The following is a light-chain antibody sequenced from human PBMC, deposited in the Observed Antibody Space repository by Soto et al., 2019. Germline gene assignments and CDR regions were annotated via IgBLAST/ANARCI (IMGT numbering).Light chain of an antibody. Sequence: EIVLTQSPGTLSLSPGERATLCCRASQSVAKNYLAWYKQKSGQAPRLRIHGTSSRSTGIPDRYNGSRSGTDFTLTNSRLEPEDCAVDCCQQCGRSPWTFGQGTKVELK. J-gene: IGKJ1*01. CDR1: QSVAKNY. CDR2: GTS. V-gene: IGKV3-20*01. CDR3: QQCGRSPWT.